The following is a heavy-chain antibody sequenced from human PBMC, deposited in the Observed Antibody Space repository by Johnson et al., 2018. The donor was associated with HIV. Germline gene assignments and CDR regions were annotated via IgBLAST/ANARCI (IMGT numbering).Heavy chain of an antibody. J-gene: IGHJ3*02. CDR1: GFTVSSNY. D-gene: IGHD2-8*02. CDR2: IYSGGST. V-gene: IGHV3-53*01. Sequence: VQLVESGGGVVQPGRSLRLSCAASGFTVSSNYMSWVRQAPGKGLEWVSVIYSGGSTYNVDAVKGRSNSSRDNAKNSLYLQMNSLRAEDTALYYCSRVARVVVYAEDAFDIWGQGTMFTVSS. CDR3: SRVARVVVYAEDAFDI.